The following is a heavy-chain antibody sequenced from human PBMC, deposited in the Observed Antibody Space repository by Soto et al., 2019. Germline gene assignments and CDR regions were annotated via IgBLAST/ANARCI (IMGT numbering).Heavy chain of an antibody. Sequence: PSETLSLTCTVSGGSISSYYWSWIRQPTGKGLGWIAYIYYSGSTKYNPSLKSRVTISLETSKNQFSLKLNSVTAADTAVYYCAREGSTGGFDYWGQGNMVTVSS. D-gene: IGHD2-8*02. CDR3: AREGSTGGFDY. J-gene: IGHJ4*02. CDR2: IYYSGST. CDR1: GGSISSYY. V-gene: IGHV4-59*01.